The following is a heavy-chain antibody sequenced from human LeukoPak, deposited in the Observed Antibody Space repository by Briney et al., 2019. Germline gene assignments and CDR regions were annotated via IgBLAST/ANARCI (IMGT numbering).Heavy chain of an antibody. CDR3: ARDRYGSGTSPDSFDI. Sequence: PGGSLRLSCVASGFTFNTYSMNWVRQAPRKGLEWLSYISSSSIIYDADSVKGRFTISRDNVKNSLYLQMNTLRDEDTAVYFCARDRYGSGTSPDSFDIWGQGTMVTVSS. J-gene: IGHJ3*02. V-gene: IGHV3-48*02. CDR1: GFTFNTYS. D-gene: IGHD3-10*01. CDR2: ISSSSII.